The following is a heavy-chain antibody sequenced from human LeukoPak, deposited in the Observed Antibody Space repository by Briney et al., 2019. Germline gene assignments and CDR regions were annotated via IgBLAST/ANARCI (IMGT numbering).Heavy chain of an antibody. J-gene: IGHJ3*02. D-gene: IGHD3-22*01. V-gene: IGHV3-53*01. CDR2: IYSGGST. Sequence: GGSLRLSCTASGFKFDDYDMSWVRQAPGKGLEWVSVIYSGGSTYYADSVKGRFTISRDNSKNTLYLQMNSLRAEDTAVYYCARSPPHYDSSGYPLAFDIWGQGTMVTVSS. CDR1: GFKFDDYD. CDR3: ARSPPHYDSSGYPLAFDI.